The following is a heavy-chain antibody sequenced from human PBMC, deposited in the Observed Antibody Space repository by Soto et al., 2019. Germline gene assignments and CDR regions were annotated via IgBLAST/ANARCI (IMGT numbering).Heavy chain of an antibody. J-gene: IGHJ5*01. D-gene: IGHD2-21*01. CDR1: GFSFPDYD. CDR2: VGRFGNT. V-gene: IGHV3-23*01. Sequence: PGGSLRLSCEGSGFSFPDYDMNWVRQTPGKGLEWVAAVGRFGNTYYREYGRGRITSSRDDSRNTVYLQMNRLRVEDTDVYFCAKEGRLRAPAGDCLDAWGQGSMVTVSS. CDR3: AKEGRLRAPAGDCLDA.